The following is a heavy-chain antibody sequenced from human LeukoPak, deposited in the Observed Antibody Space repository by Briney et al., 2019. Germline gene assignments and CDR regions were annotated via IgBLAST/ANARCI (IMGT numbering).Heavy chain of an antibody. CDR3: ARERTPKPYYGSGTFYRYFDY. CDR2: IKQDGSEK. D-gene: IGHD3-10*01. Sequence: GGSLRLSCAASGFTFSSYWMSWVRQAPGKGLEWVANIKQDGSEKYYVDSVKGRFTIFRDIAKNSLYLQMNSLRADDTAVYYCARERTPKPYYGSGTFYRYFDYWGQGTLVTVSS. J-gene: IGHJ4*02. CDR1: GFTFSSYW. V-gene: IGHV3-7*01.